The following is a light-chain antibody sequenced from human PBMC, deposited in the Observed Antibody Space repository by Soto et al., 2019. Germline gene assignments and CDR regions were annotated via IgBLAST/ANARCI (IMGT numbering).Light chain of an antibody. Sequence: EIVLTQSPGTTSLSPGDRATLSCRASQNVYNNLLAWYKQRPGQAPRLLIYDAEARATGIPDRFSGSGSGTDFTLTISRLEPEDFAVYYCQQYGDSSLTFGGGTKVEI. CDR1: QNVYNNL. J-gene: IGKJ4*01. CDR3: QQYGDSSLT. V-gene: IGKV3-20*01. CDR2: DAE.